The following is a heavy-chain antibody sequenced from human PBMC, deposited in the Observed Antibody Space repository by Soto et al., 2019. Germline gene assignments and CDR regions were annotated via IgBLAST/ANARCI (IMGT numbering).Heavy chain of an antibody. J-gene: IGHJ4*02. CDR2: IYFRGNS. Sequence: QVQLQESGPGLVKPSQTLSVTCSVSGDSITSSPYYWSWVRHVTGWGLEWIGYIYFRGNSYYNPSLKSRVTISLDRSKNQFSLELNSVTAADTAVYHCARSGGSNTWYGVFDFWGQGTLVNVSS. CDR3: ARSGGSNTWYGVFDF. CDR1: GDSITSSPYY. V-gene: IGHV4-30-4*01. D-gene: IGHD2-15*01.